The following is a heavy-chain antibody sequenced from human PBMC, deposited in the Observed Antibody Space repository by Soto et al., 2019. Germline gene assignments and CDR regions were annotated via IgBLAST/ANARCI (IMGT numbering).Heavy chain of an antibody. V-gene: IGHV5-51*01. Sequence: GASLKISCKGSGYSFTSYWIGWVRQMPGKGLEWMGIIYPGDSDTRYSPSFQGQVTISADKSISTAYLQWSSLKASDTSMYYCARPYYDYVWGSYRYWYFDYWGQGTLVTVSS. CDR3: ARPYYDYVWGSYRYWYFDY. CDR2: IYPGDSDT. D-gene: IGHD3-16*02. J-gene: IGHJ4*01. CDR1: GYSFTSYW.